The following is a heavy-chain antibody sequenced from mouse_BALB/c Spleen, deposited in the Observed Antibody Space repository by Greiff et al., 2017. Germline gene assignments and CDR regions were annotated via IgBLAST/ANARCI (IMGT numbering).Heavy chain of an antibody. D-gene: IGHD2-4*01. V-gene: IGHV1-82*01. CDR3: ARRGITTEYAMDY. Sequence: VKLVESGPELVKPGASVKISCKASGYAFSSSWMNWVKQRPGQGLEWIGRIYPGDGDTNYNGKFKGKATLTADKSSSTAYMQLSSLTSVDSAVYFCARRGITTEYAMDYWGQGTSVTVSS. CDR2: IYPGDGDT. J-gene: IGHJ4*01. CDR1: GYAFSSSW.